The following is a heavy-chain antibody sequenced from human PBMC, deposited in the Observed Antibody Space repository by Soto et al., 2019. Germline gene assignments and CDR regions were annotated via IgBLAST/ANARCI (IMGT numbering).Heavy chain of an antibody. Sequence: PSETLSLTCTVSGASISNYYWSWIRQPPGKGLEWIGYIYYSGSTNYNPSLKSRVTISVDTSKNQFSLNLSSVTAADTAVYYCVRQVLVPAAIRNWGQGTLVTVSS. CDR2: IYYSGST. J-gene: IGHJ4*02. CDR3: VRQVLVPAAIRN. D-gene: IGHD2-2*01. V-gene: IGHV4-59*08. CDR1: GASISNYY.